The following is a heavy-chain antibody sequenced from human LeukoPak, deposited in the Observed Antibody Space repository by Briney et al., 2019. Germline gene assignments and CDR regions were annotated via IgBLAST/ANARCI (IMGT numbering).Heavy chain of an antibody. CDR3: AKLERGYSYAYFDY. CDR2: ISGSGGST. J-gene: IGHJ4*02. V-gene: IGHV3-23*01. D-gene: IGHD5-18*01. Sequence: GGSPRLSCAASGFTFSSYAMSWVRQAPGKGLEWVSAISGSGGSTYYADSVKGRFTISRDNSKNTLYLQMNSLRAEDTAVYYCAKLERGYSYAYFDYWGQGTLVTVSS. CDR1: GFTFSSYA.